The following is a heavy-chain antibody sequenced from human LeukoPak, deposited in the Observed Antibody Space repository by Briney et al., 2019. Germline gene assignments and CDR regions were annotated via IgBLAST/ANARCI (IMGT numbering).Heavy chain of an antibody. Sequence: GASVKVSCKASGYTLTSYAMHWVRQAPGQRLEWMGWINAGNGNTKYSQKFQGRVTITRDTSTSTAYMELRSLRSDDTAVYYCARSPSSGYYYSGAFDIWGQGTMVTVSS. J-gene: IGHJ3*02. CDR1: GYTLTSYA. CDR2: INAGNGNT. V-gene: IGHV1-3*01. D-gene: IGHD3-22*01. CDR3: ARSPSSGYYYSGAFDI.